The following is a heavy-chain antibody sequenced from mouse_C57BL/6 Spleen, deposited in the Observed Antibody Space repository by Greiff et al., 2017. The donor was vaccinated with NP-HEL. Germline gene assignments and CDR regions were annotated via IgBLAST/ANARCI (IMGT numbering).Heavy chain of an antibody. D-gene: IGHD2-10*02. Sequence: EVQLQESGGGLVQPGGSLKLSCAASGFTFSDYGMAWVRQAPRKGPEWVAFISNLAYSIYYADTVTGRFTISRENAKNTLYLEMSSLRSEDTAMYYCARRGYGGAMDYWGQGTSVTVSS. J-gene: IGHJ4*01. CDR3: ARRGYGGAMDY. CDR1: GFTFSDYG. V-gene: IGHV5-15*04. CDR2: ISNLAYSI.